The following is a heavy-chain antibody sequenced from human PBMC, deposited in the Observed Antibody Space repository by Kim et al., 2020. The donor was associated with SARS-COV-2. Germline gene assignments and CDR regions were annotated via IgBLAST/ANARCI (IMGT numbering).Heavy chain of an antibody. D-gene: IGHD3-22*01. CDR3: ARGRDITLIVVVIYDAF. V-gene: IGHV3-30*04. Sequence: GGSLRLSCEASGFTFSSYAMHWVRQAPGKGLEWVAVISYDGSNKYYADSVKGRFTISRDNSKNTLYLQMNSLRAEDTAVYYCARGRDITLIVVVIYDAF. CDR1: GFTFSSYA. CDR2: ISYDGSNK. J-gene: IGHJ3*01.